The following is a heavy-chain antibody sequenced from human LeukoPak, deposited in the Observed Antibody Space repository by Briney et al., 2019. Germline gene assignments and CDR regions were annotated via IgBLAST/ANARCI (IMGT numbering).Heavy chain of an antibody. CDR1: GYTFIDYY. CDR2: INPNSGGT. J-gene: IGHJ4*02. CDR3: ARGGDSSGWYVDY. Sequence: ASVKVSCKASGYTFIDYYIHWVRQAPGQGLEWMGCINPNSGGTNYAQKFQDRVTVTSDTSITTAYMELSRLRSDDTAVYYCARGGDSSGWYVDYWGQGSLVTVSS. V-gene: IGHV1-2*02. D-gene: IGHD6-19*01.